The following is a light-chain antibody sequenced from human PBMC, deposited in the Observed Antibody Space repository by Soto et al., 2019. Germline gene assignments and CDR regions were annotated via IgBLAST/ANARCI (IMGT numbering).Light chain of an antibody. CDR3: QQSYGLPPVT. CDR2: TAS. Sequence: DIQMTQSPSSLSASVGDRVTITCRASQTISTYLNWYQQHPGKAPKLLIYTASNLESGVPSRFSGSGSGTDFTLTISSLQPEDFATYYCQQSYGLPPVTLGGGTKVDIK. V-gene: IGKV1-39*01. CDR1: QTISTY. J-gene: IGKJ4*01.